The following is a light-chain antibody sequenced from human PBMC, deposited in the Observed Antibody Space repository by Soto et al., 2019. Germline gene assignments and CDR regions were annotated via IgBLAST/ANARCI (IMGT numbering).Light chain of an antibody. Sequence: QSALTQPASVSGSPGQSITISCTGSSSDVGGHNHVSWYQQHPGKAPKLIIYEVGNRPSGVSNRFSGSKSGNTASLTISGFQAEDEADYYCNSYTSSSTHVFGTGTKRTVL. CDR2: EVG. V-gene: IGLV2-14*01. J-gene: IGLJ1*01. CDR3: NSYTSSSTHV. CDR1: SSDVGGHNH.